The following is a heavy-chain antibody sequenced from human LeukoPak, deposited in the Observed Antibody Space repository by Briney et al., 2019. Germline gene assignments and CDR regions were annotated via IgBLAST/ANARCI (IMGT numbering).Heavy chain of an antibody. CDR1: GYTFTGYY. J-gene: IGHJ4*02. V-gene: IGHV1-2*02. CDR3: ARGHSVRGVSLGY. Sequence: ASVKVSRKASGYTFTGYYMHWVRQAPGQGLEWMGWINPNSCGTNYAQKFQGRVTMTRDTSISTAYMELSRLRSDDPAVYYCARGHSVRGVSLGYWGQGTLVTVSS. CDR2: INPNSCGT. D-gene: IGHD3-10*01.